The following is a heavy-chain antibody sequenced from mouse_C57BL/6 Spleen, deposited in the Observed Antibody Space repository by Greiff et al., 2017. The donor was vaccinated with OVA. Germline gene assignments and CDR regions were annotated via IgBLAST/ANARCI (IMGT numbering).Heavy chain of an antibody. CDR2: IDPSDSYT. J-gene: IGHJ4*01. D-gene: IGHD2-5*01. CDR1: GYTFTSYW. V-gene: IGHV1-69*01. Sequence: QVHVKQPGAELVMPGASVKLSCKASGYTFTSYWMHWVKQRPGQGLEWIGEIDPSDSYTNYNQKFKGKSTLTVDKSSSTAYMQLSSLTSEDSAVYYCARSSNFYAMDYWGQGTSVTVSS. CDR3: ARSSNFYAMDY.